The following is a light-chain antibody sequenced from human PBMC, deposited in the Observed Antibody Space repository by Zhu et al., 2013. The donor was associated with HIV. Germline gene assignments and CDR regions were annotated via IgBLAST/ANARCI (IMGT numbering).Light chain of an antibody. V-gene: IGKV1-13*02. CDR2: DAS. CDR1: QGISSA. Sequence: IQMTQSPSSLSASVGDRVTITCRASQGISSALAWYQQKPGKAPKLLIYDASNLETGVPSRFSGSGSGTDFTFTISSLQPEDFAIYYCQQAYSFSPFTFGPGTKVEMK. CDR3: QQAYSFSPFT. J-gene: IGKJ3*01.